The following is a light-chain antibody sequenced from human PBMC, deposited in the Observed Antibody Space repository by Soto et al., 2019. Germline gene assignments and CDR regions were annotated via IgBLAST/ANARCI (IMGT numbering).Light chain of an antibody. V-gene: IGKV3-15*01. CDR1: QSVSSN. CDR2: GAS. CDR3: QQFHYWWT. J-gene: IGKJ1*01. Sequence: EIVMTQSPATLSVSPGERATLSCRASQSVSSNLAWYQQRPGQAPRLLIYGASNRATGIPPRFSGSGSGTEFTLTISSLQSEDFAVYYCQQFHYWWTFGQGTKVDIK.